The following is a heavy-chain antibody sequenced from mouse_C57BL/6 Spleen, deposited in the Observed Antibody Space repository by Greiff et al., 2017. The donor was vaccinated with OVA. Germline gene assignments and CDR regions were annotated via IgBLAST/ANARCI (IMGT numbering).Heavy chain of an antibody. J-gene: IGHJ3*01. CDR2: IDPEDGDT. CDR1: GFNFKDYY. D-gene: IGHD2-1*01. Sequence: EVQLQQSGAELVRPGASVKLSCTASGFNFKDYYMHWVKQRPEQGLEWIGRIDPEDGDTEYAPKFQGKATMTADTSSNTAYLQLSSLTSEDAAVYYCTTGYYGNYGAYWGQGTLVTVSA. CDR3: TTGYYGNYGAY. V-gene: IGHV14-1*01.